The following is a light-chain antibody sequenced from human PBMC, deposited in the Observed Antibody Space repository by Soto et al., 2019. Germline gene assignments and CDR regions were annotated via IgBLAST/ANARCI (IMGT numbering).Light chain of an antibody. V-gene: IGLV1-40*01. CDR1: SSNIGAGYD. J-gene: IGLJ3*02. CDR3: QSYDSSLSAWV. CDR2: GNS. Sequence: QAVVTQPPSVSGAPRQRVTISCTGSSSNIGAGYDVHWYQQLPGTAPKLLIYGNSNRPSGVPDRFSGSKSGTSASLAITGLQAEDEADYYCQSYDSSLSAWVFGGGTKLTVL.